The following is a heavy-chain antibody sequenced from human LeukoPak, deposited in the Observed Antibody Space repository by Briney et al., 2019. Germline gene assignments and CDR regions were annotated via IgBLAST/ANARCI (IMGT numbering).Heavy chain of an antibody. J-gene: IGHJ4*02. D-gene: IGHD3-22*01. Sequence: SVKVSCKASGGTFSSYAISWVRQAPGQGLEWMGGIIPIFGTANYAQKFQGRVTITADESTSTAYMELSSLRSEDTAVYYCAGAPPYYYDSSGYYDYWGQGTLVTVSS. CDR1: GGTFSSYA. CDR3: AGAPPYYYDSSGYYDY. V-gene: IGHV1-69*13. CDR2: IIPIFGTA.